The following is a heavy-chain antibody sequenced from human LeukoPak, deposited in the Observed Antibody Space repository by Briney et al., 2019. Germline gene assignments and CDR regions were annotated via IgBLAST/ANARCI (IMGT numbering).Heavy chain of an antibody. CDR2: MYYSGST. Sequence: SETLPLTCTVSGGSISSYYWSWIRQPPGKGLEWIGYMYYSGSTNYNPSLKSRVTISVDTSKNQFSLKLSSVTAADTAVYYCARAPFYGSNSRGAFDIWGQGTMLTLSS. D-gene: IGHD4-23*01. CDR3: ARAPFYGSNSRGAFDI. J-gene: IGHJ3*02. CDR1: GGSISSYY. V-gene: IGHV4-59*01.